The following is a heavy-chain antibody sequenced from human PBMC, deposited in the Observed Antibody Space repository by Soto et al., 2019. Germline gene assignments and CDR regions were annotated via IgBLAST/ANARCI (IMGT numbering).Heavy chain of an antibody. CDR2: IIPIFGTA. Sequence: SVKVSCKASGGTFSSYAISWVRQAPGQGLEWMGGIIPIFGTANYAQKFQGRVTITADESTSTAYMELSSLRSEDTAVYYCARVKYYDFWSGYYIFDYWGQGTLVTVSS. J-gene: IGHJ4*02. D-gene: IGHD3-3*01. V-gene: IGHV1-69*13. CDR1: GGTFSSYA. CDR3: ARVKYYDFWSGYYIFDY.